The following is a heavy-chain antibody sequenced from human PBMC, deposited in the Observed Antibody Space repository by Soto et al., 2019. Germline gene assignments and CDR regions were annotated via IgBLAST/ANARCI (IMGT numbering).Heavy chain of an antibody. J-gene: IGHJ4*02. D-gene: IGHD3-16*02. CDR1: DDSISSYY. Sequence: PSETLSLTCTVSDDSISSYYWSWIRQPPGRGLEWIGFIYYAGSTKYNPSLNSRVTISVDTSKNQFSLTVTSVTAADAAVYYCAREPLTWGQGTLVTVSP. V-gene: IGHV4-59*12. CDR2: IYYAGST. CDR3: AREPLT.